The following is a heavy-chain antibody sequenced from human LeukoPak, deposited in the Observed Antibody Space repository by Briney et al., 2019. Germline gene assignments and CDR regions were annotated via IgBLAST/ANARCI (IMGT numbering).Heavy chain of an antibody. CDR2: IKRDGSEK. CDR3: ARDSAGNDY. J-gene: IGHJ4*02. CDR1: GFTFSTYW. D-gene: IGHD6-13*01. Sequence: RGSLRLSCAASGFTFSTYWMSWVRQAPGKGLEWVANIKRDGSEKYYVDSVKGRFTISRDNAKNSLYLQMNSLRAEDTVMYYCARDSAGNDYWGQGTLVTVSS. V-gene: IGHV3-7*01.